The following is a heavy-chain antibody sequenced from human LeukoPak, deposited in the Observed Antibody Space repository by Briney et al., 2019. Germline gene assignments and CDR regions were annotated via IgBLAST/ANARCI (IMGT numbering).Heavy chain of an antibody. CDR3: ARIAVAGVVGY. Sequence: GGSLRLSCAASGFTFSSYAMHWVRQAPGKGLEWVAVISYDGSNKYYADSVKGRFTISRDNSKNTPYLQMNSLRAEDTAVYYCARIAVAGVVGYWGQGTLVTVPS. J-gene: IGHJ4*02. CDR1: GFTFSSYA. D-gene: IGHD6-19*01. CDR2: ISYDGSNK. V-gene: IGHV3-30-3*01.